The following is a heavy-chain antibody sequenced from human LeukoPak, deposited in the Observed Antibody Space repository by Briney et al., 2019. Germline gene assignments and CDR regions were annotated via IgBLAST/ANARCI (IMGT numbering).Heavy chain of an antibody. CDR2: IIPIFGTA. CDR1: GGTFSSYA. Sequence: SVTVSFKTSGGTFSSYAISWVRQAPGQGLEWMGGIIPIFGTANYAQKFQGRVTITADESTSTAYMELSSLRSEATAVYYCAGVTTFVGYDWYYFDYWGQGTLVTVSS. V-gene: IGHV1-69*13. CDR3: AGVTTFVGYDWYYFDY. D-gene: IGHD4-11*01. J-gene: IGHJ4*02.